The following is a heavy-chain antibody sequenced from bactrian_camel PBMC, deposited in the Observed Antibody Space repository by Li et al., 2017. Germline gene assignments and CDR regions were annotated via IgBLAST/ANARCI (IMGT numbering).Heavy chain of an antibody. J-gene: IGHJ6*01. CDR2: INRDGGNE. D-gene: IGHD6*01. CDR1: GATYWAEC. Sequence: DVQLVESGGGSVQAGGSLKLSCAPSGATYWAECMGWFRQAPGKGLEWVSSINRDGGNEYYSDSVKGRFTISRAIAKNTVALLMNSLKPEDTGVYYCVRDLLERTVVAGNSPFGYWGQGTQVTVS. V-gene: IGHV3S40*01. CDR3: VRDLLERTVVAGNSPFGY.